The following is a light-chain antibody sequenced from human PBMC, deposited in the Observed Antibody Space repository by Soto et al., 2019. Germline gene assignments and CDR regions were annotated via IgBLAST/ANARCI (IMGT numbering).Light chain of an antibody. V-gene: IGKV3-11*01. CDR2: DAS. CDR1: QNVDIY. Sequence: ETVLTQSPATLSLSPGERATLSCRASQNVDIYLAWYQQKPGQAPRLLIYDASNRATGVPPRFSVSGSGTDFTLTISSLEPEDFALYYCQQRRNWPPLTFGQGTRLEIK. J-gene: IGKJ5*01. CDR3: QQRRNWPPLT.